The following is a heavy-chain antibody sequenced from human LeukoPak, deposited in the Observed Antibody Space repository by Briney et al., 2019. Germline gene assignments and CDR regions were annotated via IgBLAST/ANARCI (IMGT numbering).Heavy chain of an antibody. D-gene: IGHD4-17*01. CDR2: IYYSGTT. CDR3: AIPRDYAVIYDAFDI. V-gene: IGHV4-59*01. J-gene: IGHJ3*02. Sequence: PSETLSLTCTVSGGSISSYYWSWIRQPPGKGLEWIGYIYYSGTTNYNPSLKSRVTISVDTSKNQFSLKLSSVTAADTAVYYCAIPRDYAVIYDAFDIWGQGTMVTVSS. CDR1: GGSISSYY.